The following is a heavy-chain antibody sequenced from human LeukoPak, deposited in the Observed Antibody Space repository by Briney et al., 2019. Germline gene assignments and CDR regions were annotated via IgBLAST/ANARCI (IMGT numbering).Heavy chain of an antibody. J-gene: IGHJ4*02. Sequence: GGSLRLSCAASGFSFNNYAMSWVRQAPGKGLEWVSAISGSGGTTHYADSVKGRFTISRDNSKNTLYLQLNGVRAEDTAIYYCAKAGPVVRGFIGYYWGQGTLVTVSS. D-gene: IGHD3-10*01. CDR2: ISGSGGTT. CDR3: AKAGPVVRGFIGYY. V-gene: IGHV3-23*01. CDR1: GFSFNNYA.